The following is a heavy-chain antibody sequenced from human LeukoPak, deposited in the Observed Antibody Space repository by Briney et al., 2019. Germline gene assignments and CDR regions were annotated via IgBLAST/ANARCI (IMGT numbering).Heavy chain of an antibody. J-gene: IGHJ6*02. CDR2: MNPNSGNT. V-gene: IGHV1-8*01. D-gene: IGHD2-21*02. Sequence: ASVKVSCKASGYTFTSYDINWVRQATGQGLEWMGWMNPNSGNTGYAQKFQGRVTMTRNTSISTAYMELSSLRSEDTAVYYCAKDLVVTAVVDGMDVCGQGTTVTVSS. CDR1: GYTFTSYD. CDR3: AKDLVVTAVVDGMDV.